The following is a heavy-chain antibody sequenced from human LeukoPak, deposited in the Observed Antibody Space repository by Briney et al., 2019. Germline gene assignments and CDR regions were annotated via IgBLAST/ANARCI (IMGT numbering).Heavy chain of an antibody. Sequence: GGSLRLSCAASAFTFSSYSMNWVRQAPGKGLEWVSYISSSGSNIYYADSVKGRFTISRDNAKNSLYLQMNSLRAEDTAVYYCARDRRGSYYAEYFQHWGQGTLVTVSS. V-gene: IGHV3-48*01. D-gene: IGHD1-26*01. CDR1: AFTFSSYS. CDR2: ISSSGSNI. J-gene: IGHJ1*01. CDR3: ARDRRGSYYAEYFQH.